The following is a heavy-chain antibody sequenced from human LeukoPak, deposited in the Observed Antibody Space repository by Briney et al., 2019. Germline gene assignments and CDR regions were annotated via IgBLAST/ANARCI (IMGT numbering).Heavy chain of an antibody. CDR1: VGSFSGYY. D-gene: IGHD3-3*01. CDR3: ARERFWSGYLGGIWFDP. Sequence: PETLSLTCAVHVGSFSGYYWSWMRPPPGEGREWIGEINRSGSTSCKPTLRSRVTISVDTSKNHLPLKLSSVNAADTAVYYCARERFWSGYLGGIWFDPWGQGTLVTVSS. J-gene: IGHJ5*02. CDR2: INRSGST. V-gene: IGHV4-34*01.